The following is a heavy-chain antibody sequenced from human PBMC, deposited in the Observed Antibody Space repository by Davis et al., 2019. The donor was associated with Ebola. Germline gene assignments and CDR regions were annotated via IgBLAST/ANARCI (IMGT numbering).Heavy chain of an antibody. CDR3: AKGGYCSGGSCPGGANWYFDL. CDR2: ISYDGSNK. V-gene: IGHV3-30*18. Sequence: GESLKISCAASGFTFSSYGMHWVRQAPGKGLEWVAVISYDGSNKYYADSVKGRFTISRDNSKNTLYLQMNSLRAEDTAVYYCAKGGYCSGGSCPGGANWYFDLWGRGTLVTVSS. J-gene: IGHJ2*01. D-gene: IGHD2-15*01. CDR1: GFTFSSYG.